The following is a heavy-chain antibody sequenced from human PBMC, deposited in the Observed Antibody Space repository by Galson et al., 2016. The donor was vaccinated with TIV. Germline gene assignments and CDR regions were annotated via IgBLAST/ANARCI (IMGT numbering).Heavy chain of an antibody. J-gene: IGHJ4*02. Sequence: SLRLSCAASGFIFSNSAMYWVRQAPGKGLEWVSSISGVNAGTYYADSVKGRFIISRDNSKNMLFLQMNNVRREDTAVYLCAKPMRPSGDSFALDNWGQGTLVTVSS. CDR1: GFIFSNSA. V-gene: IGHV3-23*01. CDR3: AKPMRPSGDSFALDN. CDR2: ISGVNAGT. D-gene: IGHD5-18*01.